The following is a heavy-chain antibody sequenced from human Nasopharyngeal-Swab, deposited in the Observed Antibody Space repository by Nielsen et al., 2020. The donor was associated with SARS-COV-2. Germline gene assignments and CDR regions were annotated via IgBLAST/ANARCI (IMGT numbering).Heavy chain of an antibody. CDR2: IWYDGNDK. CDR3: ARGDYYGSGIGYFEY. D-gene: IGHD3-10*01. CDR1: GCTFSSYG. Sequence: GESLKISCAASGCTFSSYGMHWVRQAPGKGLEWVAVIWYDGNDKYYADSVKGRCTVSRDNSKNTLYLQMNSLRAEDTAVYYCARGDYYGSGIGYFEYWGQGTLVTVSS. J-gene: IGHJ4*02. V-gene: IGHV3-33*01.